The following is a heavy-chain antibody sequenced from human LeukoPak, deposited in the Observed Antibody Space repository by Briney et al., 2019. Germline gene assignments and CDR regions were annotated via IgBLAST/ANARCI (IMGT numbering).Heavy chain of an antibody. D-gene: IGHD1-7*01. V-gene: IGHV3-48*03. J-gene: IGHJ3*02. Sequence: GGSLRLSCAASGFTFSSYEMNWVRQAPGKGLEWVSYISSSGGRIYYADSVKGRFTISRDNAKNSLYLQMNSLRAEDTALCYCARDELRTGAFDIWGQGTMVTVSS. CDR3: ARDELRTGAFDI. CDR2: ISSSGGRI. CDR1: GFTFSSYE.